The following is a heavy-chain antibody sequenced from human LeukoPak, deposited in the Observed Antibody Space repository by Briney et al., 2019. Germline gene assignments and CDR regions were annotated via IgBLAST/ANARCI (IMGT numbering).Heavy chain of an antibody. D-gene: IGHD6-6*01. V-gene: IGHV1-8*02. CDR2: MNTNSGNT. CDR1: GYTFTSLD. Sequence: ASVKVSCKASGYTFTSLDINWVRQASGQGLEWMGWMNTNSGNTGYAQQFQGRVTMTRDTSTSTVSMELSSLRSEDTAVYYGARDLRAARMSLDYWGQGTLVTVSS. CDR3: ARDLRAARMSLDY. J-gene: IGHJ4*02.